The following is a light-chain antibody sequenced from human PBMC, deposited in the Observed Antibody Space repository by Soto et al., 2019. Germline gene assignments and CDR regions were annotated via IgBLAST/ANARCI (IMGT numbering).Light chain of an antibody. J-gene: IGKJ1*01. V-gene: IGKV1-6*01. CDR2: AAS. CDR1: QDIRND. CDR3: LHDYNYPRT. Sequence: AIHMTQSPSSLSASVGDRVTITCRASQDIRNDLGWYQQKPGKAPQLLIYAASNLQSGVPSRFSGRGSGTDFTLTISSLQPEDFATYYCLHDYNYPRTFGQGTKVEIK.